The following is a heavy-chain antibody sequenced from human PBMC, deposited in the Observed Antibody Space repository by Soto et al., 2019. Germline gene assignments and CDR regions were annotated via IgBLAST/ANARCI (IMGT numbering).Heavy chain of an antibody. D-gene: IGHD1-26*01. Sequence: QVQLQESGPGLVKPSETLSLTCTVSGGSISSYYWTWIRHPPGKGLEWIGYIYYSGNTNYNPSLKSRVTISVDTSKNQFSLKLSSVTAADTAVYYCARRPSGSYSDYWGQGTLVTVSS. J-gene: IGHJ4*02. V-gene: IGHV4-59*08. CDR2: IYYSGNT. CDR1: GGSISSYY. CDR3: ARRPSGSYSDY.